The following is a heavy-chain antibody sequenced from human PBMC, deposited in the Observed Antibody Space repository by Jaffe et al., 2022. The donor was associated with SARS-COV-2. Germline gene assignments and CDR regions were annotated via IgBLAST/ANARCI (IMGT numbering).Heavy chain of an antibody. CDR3: ATGERFPPKQWLVWGARAFDI. V-gene: IGHV4-4*02. CDR1: GGSISSSNW. J-gene: IGHJ3*02. CDR2: IYHSGST. D-gene: IGHD6-19*01. Sequence: QVQLQESGPGLVKPSGTLSLTCAVSGGSISSSNWWSWVRQPPGKGLEWIGEIYHSGSTNYNPSLKSRVTISVDKSKNQFSLKLSSVTAADTAVYYCATGERFPPKQWLVWGARAFDIWGQGTMVTVSS.